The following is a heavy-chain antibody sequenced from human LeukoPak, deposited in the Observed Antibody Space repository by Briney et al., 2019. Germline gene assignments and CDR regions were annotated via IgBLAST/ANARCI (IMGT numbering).Heavy chain of an antibody. D-gene: IGHD3-16*01. V-gene: IGHV1-24*01. J-gene: IGHJ4*02. Sequence: GASVKVSCRVSGYTLTELSMHWVRQAPGKGLEWMGGFDPEDGETIYAQKFQGRVTMTEDTSTDTAYMELRSLRSDDTAVYYCARGLGDYDPQYYFDYWGQGTLVTVSS. CDR2: FDPEDGET. CDR3: ARGLGDYDPQYYFDY. CDR1: GYTLTELS.